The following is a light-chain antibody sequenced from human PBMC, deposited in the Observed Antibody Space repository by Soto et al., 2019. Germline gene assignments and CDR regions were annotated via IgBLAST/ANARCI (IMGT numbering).Light chain of an antibody. Sequence: ETVLTQSPGTLSLSPGERATVSCRASQSVGGNSLAWYQQTPGQAPILLIYDTSKRATGIPDRFSGSGSGTDFTLTISRLEPADFAVYYCQQYQYSPRTFGQGTKVEIK. CDR1: QSVGGNS. J-gene: IGKJ1*01. CDR2: DTS. V-gene: IGKV3-20*01. CDR3: QQYQYSPRT.